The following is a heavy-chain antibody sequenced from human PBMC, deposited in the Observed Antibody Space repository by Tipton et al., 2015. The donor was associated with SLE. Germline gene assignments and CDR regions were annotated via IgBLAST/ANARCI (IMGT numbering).Heavy chain of an antibody. V-gene: IGHV4-34*01. Sequence: TLSLTCAVYGGSFSGYYWSWIRQPPGKGLEWIGEINHSGSTNYNPSLKSRVTISVDTSKNQFSLKLSSVTAADTAVYYCARRESIGTSGDYVYLLHWGQGTLVTVSS. CDR3: ARRESIGTSGDYVYLLH. CDR1: GGSFSGYY. J-gene: IGHJ1*01. CDR2: INHSGST. D-gene: IGHD4-17*01.